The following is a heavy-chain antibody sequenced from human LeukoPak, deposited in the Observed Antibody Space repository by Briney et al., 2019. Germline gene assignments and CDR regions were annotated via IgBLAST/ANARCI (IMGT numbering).Heavy chain of an antibody. CDR3: ARGPSGYHNT. CDR2: IIYDGSNK. J-gene: IGHJ4*02. V-gene: IGHV3-30*02. Sequence: GGSLRLSCAASGFTFSSYGMHWVRQAPGKGLEWVAFIIYDGSNKYYADSVKGRFTISRDNSKNTLYLQMNSLRAEDTAVYYCARGPSGYHNTGGQGTLVTVSS. D-gene: IGHD5-12*01. CDR1: GFTFSSYG.